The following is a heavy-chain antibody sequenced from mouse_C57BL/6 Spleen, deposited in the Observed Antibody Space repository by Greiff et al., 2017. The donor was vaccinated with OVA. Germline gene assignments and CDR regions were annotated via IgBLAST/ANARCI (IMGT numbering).Heavy chain of an antibody. CDR3: ATYDGYADY. J-gene: IGHJ2*01. Sequence: VQLQQSGPELVKPGASVKISCKASGYTFTDYYMNWVKQSHGKSLEWIGDINPNNGGTSYSQKFKGKATLTVDKSSSTAYMELRSLTSEDSAVYYCATYDGYADYWGQGTTLTVSS. CDR2: INPNNGGT. CDR1: GYTFTDYY. V-gene: IGHV1-26*01. D-gene: IGHD2-3*01.